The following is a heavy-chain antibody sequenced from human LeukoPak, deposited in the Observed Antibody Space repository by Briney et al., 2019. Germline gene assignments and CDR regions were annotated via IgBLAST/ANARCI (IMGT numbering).Heavy chain of an antibody. Sequence: PGGSLRLSCAASGFTFSSYEVNWVRQAPGKGLEWVSYISSSGSTIYYADSVKGRFTISRDNAKNSLHLQMNSLRAEDTAVYYCARVGYYGSGSYYIPYYYYYYYMDVWGKGTTVTVCS. V-gene: IGHV3-48*03. CDR3: ARVGYYGSGSYYIPYYYYYYYMDV. D-gene: IGHD3-10*01. CDR2: ISSSGSTI. CDR1: GFTFSSYE. J-gene: IGHJ6*03.